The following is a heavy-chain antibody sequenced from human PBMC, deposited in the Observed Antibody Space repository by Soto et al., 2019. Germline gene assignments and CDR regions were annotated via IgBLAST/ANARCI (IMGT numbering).Heavy chain of an antibody. Sequence: GGSLRLSCAASGFTFSSYGMHWVRQAPGKGLEWVAVIWYDGSNKYYADSVKGRFTISRDNSKNTLYLQMNSLRAEDTAVYYCAREVIAAAGTFHYFDYWGQGTLVTVSS. D-gene: IGHD6-13*01. V-gene: IGHV3-33*01. CDR2: IWYDGSNK. J-gene: IGHJ4*02. CDR3: AREVIAAAGTFHYFDY. CDR1: GFTFSSYG.